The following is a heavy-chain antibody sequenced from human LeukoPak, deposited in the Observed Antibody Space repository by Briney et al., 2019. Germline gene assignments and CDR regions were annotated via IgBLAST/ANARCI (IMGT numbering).Heavy chain of an antibody. D-gene: IGHD2-2*03. J-gene: IGHJ5*02. CDR3: ARQDGYCSCTSCYSLWFDP. V-gene: IGHV4-39*01. Sequence: SETLSLTCTVSGGSISSSSYYWGWIRQPPGKGLKWIGSIYYSGSTYYNPSLKSRVTISVDTSKNQFSLKLSSVTAADTAVYYCARQDGYCSCTSCYSLWFDPWGQGTLVTVSS. CDR2: IYYSGST. CDR1: GGSISSSSYY.